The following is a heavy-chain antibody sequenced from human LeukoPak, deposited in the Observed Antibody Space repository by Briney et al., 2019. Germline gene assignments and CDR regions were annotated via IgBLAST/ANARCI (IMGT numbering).Heavy chain of an antibody. J-gene: IGHJ4*02. V-gene: IGHV4-59*06. D-gene: IGHD3-22*01. CDR3: ARLYSSGYCFDY. Sequence: SETLSLTCTVSGGSIRSYYWSWIRQPPGKGLEWIGYIYYSGSTYYSPSLKSRVTISVDTSKNQFSLKLSSVTAADTAVYYCARLYSSGYCFDYWGQGTLVTVSS. CDR1: GGSIRSYY. CDR2: IYYSGST.